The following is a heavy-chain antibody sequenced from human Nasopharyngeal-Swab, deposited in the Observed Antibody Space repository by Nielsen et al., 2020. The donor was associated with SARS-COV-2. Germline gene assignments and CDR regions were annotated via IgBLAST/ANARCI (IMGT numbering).Heavy chain of an antibody. V-gene: IGHV3-23*01. D-gene: IGHD3-22*01. Sequence: GESLQISCAASGFTFSSYAMSWVRQAPGKGLEWVSAISGSGGSTYYADSVKGRFTISRDNSKNTLYLQMNSLRAEDTAVYYCAKDYYDSSGYHPDAFDIWGQGTMVTVSS. J-gene: IGHJ3*02. CDR1: GFTFSSYA. CDR3: AKDYYDSSGYHPDAFDI. CDR2: ISGSGGST.